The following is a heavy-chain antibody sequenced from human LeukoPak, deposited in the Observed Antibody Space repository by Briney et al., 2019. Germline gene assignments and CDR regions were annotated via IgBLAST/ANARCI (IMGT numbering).Heavy chain of an antibody. Sequence: PSETLSLTCAVSGGSFSGYYWTWIRQTPGKGLEGIGEMNPSGSTNYNPSLKSRVTISVDTSKNQFSLKSSSVTAADTAVYYCARGRQDVTMIVVVMTAVSYYLDVWGKGTTVTVS. V-gene: IGHV4-34*01. CDR3: ARGRQDVTMIVVVMTAVSYYLDV. CDR2: MNPSGST. D-gene: IGHD3-22*01. CDR1: GGSFSGYY. J-gene: IGHJ6*03.